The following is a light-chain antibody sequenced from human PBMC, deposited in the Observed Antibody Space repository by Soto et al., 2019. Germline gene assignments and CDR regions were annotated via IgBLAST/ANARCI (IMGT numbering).Light chain of an antibody. Sequence: EIVFTQFSDTPSLSPVERATLSCRASQSVSSSSLAWYQQRRGQAPRLLIHGASSRATGIPDRFSGSGSGTDFTLTISRLEPEDFAVYYCQQYGSSPRTFGQGTKVDIK. CDR3: QQYGSSPRT. CDR1: QSVSSSS. V-gene: IGKV3-20*01. J-gene: IGKJ1*01. CDR2: GAS.